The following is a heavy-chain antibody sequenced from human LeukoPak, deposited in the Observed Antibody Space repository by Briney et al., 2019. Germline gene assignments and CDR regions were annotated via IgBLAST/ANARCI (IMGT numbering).Heavy chain of an antibody. CDR2: IIPILDIA. CDR3: ARDGNIAVAGTYYYYYYGMDV. V-gene: IGHV1-69*04. D-gene: IGHD6-19*01. Sequence: SVKVSCKASGGTFSSYAISWVRQAPGQGLEWMGRIIPILDIANYAQKFQGRVTITADKSTSTAYMELSSLRSEDTAVYYCARDGNIAVAGTYYYYYYGMDVWGQGTTVTVSS. J-gene: IGHJ6*02. CDR1: GGTFSSYA.